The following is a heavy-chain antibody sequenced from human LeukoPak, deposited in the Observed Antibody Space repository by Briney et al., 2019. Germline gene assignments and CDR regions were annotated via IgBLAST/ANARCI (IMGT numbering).Heavy chain of an antibody. V-gene: IGHV3-7*03. D-gene: IGHD2-2*01. CDR3: ARVPRGYCSSTSCYLSIAAFYYFDY. CDR2: IKQDGSEK. Sequence: GGSLRLSCAASGFTVSSNYMSWVRQAPGKGLEWVANIKQDGSEKYYVDSVKGRFTISRDNAKNSLYLQMNSLRAEDTAVYYCARVPRGYCSSTSCYLSIAAFYYFDYWGQGTLVTVSS. J-gene: IGHJ4*02. CDR1: GFTVSSNY.